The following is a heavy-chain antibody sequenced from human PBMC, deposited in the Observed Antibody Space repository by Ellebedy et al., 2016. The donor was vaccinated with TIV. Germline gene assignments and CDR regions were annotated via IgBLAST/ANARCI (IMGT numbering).Heavy chain of an antibody. CDR2: ISVYNGYI. CDR1: GYTFTDYS. CDR3: ARGDWLDP. V-gene: IGHV1-18*01. Sequence: AASVKVSCKTSGYTFTDYSLSWVRQAPGQGLQWMGWISVYNGYIQYSRNFQGRVTLTADTSTATAYMELRSLISDDTAVYYCARGDWLDPWGPGTLVTVSS. J-gene: IGHJ5*02.